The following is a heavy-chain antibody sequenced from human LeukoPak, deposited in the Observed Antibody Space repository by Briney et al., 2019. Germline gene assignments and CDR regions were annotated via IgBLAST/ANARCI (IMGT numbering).Heavy chain of an antibody. CDR1: GGSISSYY. J-gene: IGHJ4*02. D-gene: IGHD6-19*01. V-gene: IGHV4-59*12. CDR3: ARVPGAVAGTFDY. CDR2: IYYSGST. Sequence: SETLSLTCTVSGGSISSYYWSWLRQPPGKGLEWIGYIYYSGSTNYNPSLKSRVTISVDTSKNQFSLKLSSVTAADTAVYYCARVPGAVAGTFDYWGQGTLVTVSS.